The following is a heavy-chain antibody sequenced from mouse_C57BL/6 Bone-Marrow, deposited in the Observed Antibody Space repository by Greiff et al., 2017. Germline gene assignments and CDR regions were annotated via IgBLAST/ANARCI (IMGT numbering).Heavy chain of an antibody. V-gene: IGHV1-63*01. D-gene: IGHD1-1*01. Sequence: VKLMESGAELVRPGTSVKISCKASGYTFTNYWIGWAKQRPGHGLEWIGDIYPGGGYTNYNEKFKGKATLTADKSSSTAYMQFSSLTSEDSAIYYCASTVSSLYYFDYWGQGTTLTVSS. CDR1: GYTFTNYW. CDR2: IYPGGGYT. J-gene: IGHJ2*01. CDR3: ASTVSSLYYFDY.